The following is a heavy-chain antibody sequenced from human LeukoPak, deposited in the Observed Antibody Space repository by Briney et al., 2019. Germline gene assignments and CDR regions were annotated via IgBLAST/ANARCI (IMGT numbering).Heavy chain of an antibody. V-gene: IGHV3-23*01. D-gene: IGHD1-26*01. CDR3: ATRPPSENYYGVLDY. CDR1: GIAFSNHA. CDR2: ITASGGST. J-gene: IGHJ4*02. Sequence: GGSLRLSCVASGIAFSNHAMTWVRQVPGKGPEWVSGITASGGSTYHAESVKGRFTISRDNSKNTLYLQMNDLRVEDTALYYCATRPPSENYYGVLDYWGQGTLVTVSS.